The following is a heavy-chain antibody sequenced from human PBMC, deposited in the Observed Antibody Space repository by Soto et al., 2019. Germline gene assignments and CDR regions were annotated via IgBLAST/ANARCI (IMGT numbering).Heavy chain of an antibody. Sequence: GESLKISCKGSGYSFTSYWIGWVRQMPGKGLEWMGIIYPGDSDTRYSPSFQGQVTISADKSISTAYLQWSSLKASDTAMFYCARLGGPSPSHYYYYGMDVWGQGTTVTVSS. CDR1: GYSFTSYW. V-gene: IGHV5-51*01. D-gene: IGHD2-15*01. J-gene: IGHJ6*02. CDR2: IYPGDSDT. CDR3: ARLGGPSPSHYYYYGMDV.